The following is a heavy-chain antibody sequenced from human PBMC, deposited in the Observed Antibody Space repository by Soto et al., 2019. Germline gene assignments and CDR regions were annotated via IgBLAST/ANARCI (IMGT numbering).Heavy chain of an antibody. CDR1: GGSISSGGYS. J-gene: IGHJ4*02. V-gene: IGHV4-30-2*01. CDR2: IYHSGST. CDR3: ARLWGSYHQLLDY. D-gene: IGHD3-16*02. Sequence: SETLSLTCAVSGGSISSGGYSWSWIRQPPGKGLEWIGYIYHSGSTYYNPSLKSRVTISVDTSKNQFSLKLSSVTAADTAVYYCARLWGSYHQLLDYWGQGTLVTVSS.